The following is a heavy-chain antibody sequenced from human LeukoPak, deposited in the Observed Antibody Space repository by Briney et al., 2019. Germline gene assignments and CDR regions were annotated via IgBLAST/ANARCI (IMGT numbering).Heavy chain of an antibody. J-gene: IGHJ6*02. Sequence: GGSLRLSCAASGFTFSSYAMSWVRQAPGKGLEWVSAISGSGGSTYYADSVKGRFTISRDNSKSTLYLQMNSLRAEDTAVYYCAKVLAPIYYYYYGMDVWGQGTTVTVSS. CDR2: ISGSGGST. V-gene: IGHV3-23*01. CDR3: AKVLAPIYYYYYGMDV. CDR1: GFTFSSYA.